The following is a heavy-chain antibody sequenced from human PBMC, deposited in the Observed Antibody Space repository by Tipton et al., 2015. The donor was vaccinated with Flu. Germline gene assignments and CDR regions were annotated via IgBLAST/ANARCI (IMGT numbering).Heavy chain of an antibody. CDR3: ARVLSGDWWGCLDR. V-gene: IGHV1-3*04. D-gene: IGHD2-21*02. J-gene: IGHJ5*02. CDR1: GYTFPAYS. CDR2: ISIDNGDT. Sequence: QSGAEVKKPGASVRISCKASGYTFPAYSIHWVRQAPGQGLEWMGWISIDNGDTKYSPGFQGRVALSRDTTANTAYMDLSNLRSDDTAVYYCARVLSGDWWGCLDRWGQGALVTVSS.